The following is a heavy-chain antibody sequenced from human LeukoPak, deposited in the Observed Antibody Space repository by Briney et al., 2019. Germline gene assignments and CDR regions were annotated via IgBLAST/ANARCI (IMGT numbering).Heavy chain of an antibody. Sequence: SETLSLTCTVSSGSISSSYYWGWIRQSPGKGLDWIGNVYYSGSTHYNPSLKSRVIISIDASKNQFSLNLTSVTAADSATYYCARQGQSTYDAFDIWGQGTRVTVSS. CDR3: ARQGQSTYDAFDI. J-gene: IGHJ3*02. V-gene: IGHV4-39*01. CDR2: VYYSGST. CDR1: SGSISSSYY.